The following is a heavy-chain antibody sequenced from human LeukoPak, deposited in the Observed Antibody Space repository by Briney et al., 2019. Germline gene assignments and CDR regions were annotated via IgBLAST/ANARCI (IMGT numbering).Heavy chain of an antibody. V-gene: IGHV1-3*03. D-gene: IGHD1-14*01. J-gene: IGHJ4*02. CDR1: GYTFTSQD. Sequence: ASVKVSCKTSGYTFTSQDMHWVRQAPGQGLEWVGRINPDNGDTTYSQEFQGRVTVTRDTSASTAYMELRSLRSEDMAVYYCTLYNYWGQGTLVTVSS. CDR3: TLYNY. CDR2: INPDNGDT.